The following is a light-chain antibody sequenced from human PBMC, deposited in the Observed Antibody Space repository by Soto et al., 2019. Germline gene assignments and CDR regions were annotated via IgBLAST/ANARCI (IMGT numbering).Light chain of an antibody. CDR1: QGINNY. J-gene: IGKJ4*01. V-gene: IGKV1-17*03. CDR2: GAS. Sequence: DIQTTQSPSAMSASVGGRVTITCRASQGINNYLVWFQQKPERVPKRLISGASRLQPGVPSRFSGSGFGTEFTLTISSLQPEDFATYYCLHHYTFPLAFGGGTKVDI. CDR3: LHHYTFPLA.